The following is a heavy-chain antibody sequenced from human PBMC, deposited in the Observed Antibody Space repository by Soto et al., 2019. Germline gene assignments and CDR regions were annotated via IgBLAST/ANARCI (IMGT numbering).Heavy chain of an antibody. CDR2: FYYSGST. CDR1: GDSISTNSYS. V-gene: IGHV4-39*01. J-gene: IGHJ4*02. CDR3: ARRHGLDIDAYY. D-gene: IGHD3-10*01. Sequence: SETLSLTCTVSGDSISTNSYSWGWIRQPPGQGLEWIGLFYYSGSTHYNPSLKSRVTVSVDTSKNQFSLKASSVTAADTAVHFCARRHGLDIDAYYWGQGILVTVSS.